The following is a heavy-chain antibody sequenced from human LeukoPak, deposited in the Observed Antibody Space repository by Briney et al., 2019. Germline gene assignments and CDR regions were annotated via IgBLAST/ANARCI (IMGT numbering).Heavy chain of an antibody. CDR1: GDSISTTTYY. J-gene: IGHJ4*02. CDR2: IYHSGRT. Sequence: SETLSLTCAVSGDSISTTTYYCAWIRQPPGKGLEWIGTIYHSGRTYYNPSLRSRVTISVDTSKNQFSLKLTSLTAADTAVYYCARDRGSGFLEWPSFDYWGQGTLVTVSS. CDR3: ARDRGSGFLEWPSFDY. D-gene: IGHD3-3*01. V-gene: IGHV4-39*07.